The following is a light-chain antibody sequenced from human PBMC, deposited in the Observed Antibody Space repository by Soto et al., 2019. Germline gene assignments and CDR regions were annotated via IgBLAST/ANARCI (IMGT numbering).Light chain of an antibody. CDR3: SSYTTSSTLV. CDR2: EVT. J-gene: IGLJ1*01. Sequence: QSALTQPPSVSGSPGQSVTISCTGTSSDVGSYNRVSWYQQPPGTGPKLIIYEVTYRPSGVPDRFSGSKSGNTASLTISGLQAEDEADYYCSSYTTSSTLVFGTGTKVTVL. V-gene: IGLV2-18*02. CDR1: SSDVGSYNR.